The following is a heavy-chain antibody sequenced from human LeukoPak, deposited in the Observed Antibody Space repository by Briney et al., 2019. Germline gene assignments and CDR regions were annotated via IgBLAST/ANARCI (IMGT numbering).Heavy chain of an antibody. CDR3: ARVRYYYDSSGYWSDAFDI. CDR1: GGSISSYY. CDR2: IYYSGST. J-gene: IGHJ3*02. Sequence: SETLSLTCTVSGGSISSYYWSWIRQPPGKGLEWIGYIYYSGSTKYNPALKSRVTISVETSKNQLYLKLSSVTAADTAVYYCARVRYYYDSSGYWSDAFDIWGRGTMVTVSS. D-gene: IGHD3-22*01. V-gene: IGHV4-59*01.